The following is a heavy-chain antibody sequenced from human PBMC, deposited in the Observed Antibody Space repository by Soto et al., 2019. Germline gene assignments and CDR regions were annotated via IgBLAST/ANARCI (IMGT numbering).Heavy chain of an antibody. J-gene: IGHJ4*02. V-gene: IGHV4-39*01. CDR2: IYYSGST. D-gene: IGHD6-19*01. Sequence: SETLSLTCTVSGGSISSSSYYWGWIRQPPGKGLEWIGSIYYSGSTYYNPSLKSRVTISVDTSKNQFSLKLSSVTAADTAVYYCASWIAVAGTHYFDYWGQGTLVTVSS. CDR3: ASWIAVAGTHYFDY. CDR1: GGSISSSSYY.